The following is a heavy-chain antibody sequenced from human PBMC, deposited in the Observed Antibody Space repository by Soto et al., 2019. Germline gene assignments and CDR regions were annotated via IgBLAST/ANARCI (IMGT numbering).Heavy chain of an antibody. J-gene: IGHJ6*02. CDR3: ARGHYDFWSGYSGRGYYYYYGMDV. CDR2: MNPNSGNT. CDR1: GYTFTSYD. V-gene: IGHV1-8*01. D-gene: IGHD3-3*01. Sequence: ASVKVSCKASGYTFTSYDINWVRQATGQGLERMGWMNPNSGNTGYAQKFQGRVTMTRNTSISTAYMELISLRSEDTAVYYCARGHYDFWSGYSGRGYYYYYGMDVWGQGTTVTVS.